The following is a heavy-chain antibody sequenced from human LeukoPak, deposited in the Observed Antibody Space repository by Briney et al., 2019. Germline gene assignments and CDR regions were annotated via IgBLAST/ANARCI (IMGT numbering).Heavy chain of an antibody. CDR2: IYWNDDK. J-gene: IGHJ6*02. V-gene: IGHV2-5*01. CDR3: AHHNTQLSAPAGTYYYDSSGYRPYYYYYGMDV. CDR1: GFSLSTRGVG. D-gene: IGHD3-22*01. Sequence: SGPTLVKPTQTLTLTCTFSGFSLSTRGVGVGWIRQPPGKALEWLALIYWNDDKRYSPSLKSRLTITKDTSKNQVVLTMTNMDPVDTATYYCAHHNTQLSAPAGTYYYDSSGYRPYYYYYGMDVWGQGTTVTVSS.